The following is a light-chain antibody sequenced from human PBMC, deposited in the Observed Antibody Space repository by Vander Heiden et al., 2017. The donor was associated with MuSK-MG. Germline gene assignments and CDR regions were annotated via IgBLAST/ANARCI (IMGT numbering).Light chain of an antibody. CDR2: GAS. CDR3: QQYGSLPPIT. V-gene: IGKV3-20*01. CDR1: QSVGSSY. J-gene: IGKJ5*01. Sequence: DIVLPQSPGTLSLSPGERATLSCRASQSVGSSYLAWYQQKPGQAPRLLIYGASSRATGIPDRFSGSGYGTDFTLTISSREPEDFAVYYCQQYGSLPPITFGQGTQLEIK.